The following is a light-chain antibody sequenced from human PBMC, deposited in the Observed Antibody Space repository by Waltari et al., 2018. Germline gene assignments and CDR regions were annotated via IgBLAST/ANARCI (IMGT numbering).Light chain of an antibody. Sequence: DIQMTQSPSTLSAAVGDRVTITCRASQSVRSSLAWYQQKPGKAPELLIYTASTLESGVPSRFRGRGSQTEFTIAISSLQPDDFATYYCQQYYSYSPLTFGGGTTV. J-gene: IGKJ4*01. V-gene: IGKV1-5*03. CDR2: TAS. CDR1: QSVRSS. CDR3: QQYYSYSPLT.